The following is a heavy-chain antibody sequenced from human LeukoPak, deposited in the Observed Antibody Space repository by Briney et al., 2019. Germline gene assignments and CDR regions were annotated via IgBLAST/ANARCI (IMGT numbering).Heavy chain of an antibody. J-gene: IGHJ3*02. V-gene: IGHV3-66*02. D-gene: IGHD4-17*01. CDR3: ARGGDYGDYYDAFDI. Sequence: GGSLRLSCAASGFTVSSNYMSWVRQAPGKGLEWVSVIYSGGSTYYADSVKGRFTISRDSSKNTLYLQMNSLRAEDTAVYYCARGGDYGDYYDAFDIWGQGTMVTVSS. CDR1: GFTVSSNY. CDR2: IYSGGST.